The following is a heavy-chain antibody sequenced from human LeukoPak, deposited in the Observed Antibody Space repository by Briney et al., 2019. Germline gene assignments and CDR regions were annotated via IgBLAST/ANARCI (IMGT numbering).Heavy chain of an antibody. CDR1: GFTFDDYA. CDR3: AKGLKGLKFDY. D-gene: IGHD6-19*01. J-gene: IGHJ4*02. Sequence: GRSLRLSCAASGFTFDDYAMRWVRQAPGKGLEWVSGISWNSGSIGYADSVKGRFTISRDNAKNSLYLQMYSLRAEDTALYYCAKGLKGLKFDYWGQGTLVTVSS. CDR2: ISWNSGSI. V-gene: IGHV3-9*01.